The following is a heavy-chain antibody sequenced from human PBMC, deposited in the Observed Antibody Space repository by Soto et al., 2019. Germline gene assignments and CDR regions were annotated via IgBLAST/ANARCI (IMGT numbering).Heavy chain of an antibody. J-gene: IGHJ3*02. CDR1: GGSISSGGYY. CDR2: IYYSGDI. V-gene: IGHV4-31*03. CDR3: ARDSVTHGMCAFDI. D-gene: IGHD2-21*02. Sequence: QVQLQESGPGLVKPSQTLSLTCTFSGGSISSGGYYWSWIRQHPQKGLEWIGYIYYSGDIYYNPSLTIRLTISLNTSKNPLSLTLSSVTAADTAVYYCARDSVTHGMCAFDIWGQGTMVTVSS.